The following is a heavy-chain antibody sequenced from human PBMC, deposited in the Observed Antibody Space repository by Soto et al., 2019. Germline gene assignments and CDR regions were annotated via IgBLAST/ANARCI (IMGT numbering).Heavy chain of an antibody. CDR3: AKRGAVGAVNTGHFDN. Sequence: PGGSLRLSCAASGFTFSNYPMSWVRQAPGKGLEWVSAISGSGDTTLYADSVKGRLTISRDNSKNTLDLQMNSLRAEDTAVYYCAKRGAVGAVNTGHFDNWGQGTLVTVSS. V-gene: IGHV3-23*01. J-gene: IGHJ4*02. D-gene: IGHD5-18*01. CDR2: ISGSGDTT. CDR1: GFTFSNYP.